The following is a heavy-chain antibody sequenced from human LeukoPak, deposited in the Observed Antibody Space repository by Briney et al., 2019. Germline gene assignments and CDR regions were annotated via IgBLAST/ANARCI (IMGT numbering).Heavy chain of an antibody. D-gene: IGHD3-22*01. CDR2: IYHSGST. J-gene: IGHJ3*02. CDR3: ARRESYDSRGNDAFDI. Sequence: SETLSLTCAVYGGSFSGYYWSWIRQPPEKGLEWIGEIYHSGSTKYNPSLKSRLTISVDTSKNQFSLKLSSVTAADTAVYYCARRESYDSRGNDAFDIWGQGTMVTVS. CDR1: GGSFSGYY. V-gene: IGHV4-34*01.